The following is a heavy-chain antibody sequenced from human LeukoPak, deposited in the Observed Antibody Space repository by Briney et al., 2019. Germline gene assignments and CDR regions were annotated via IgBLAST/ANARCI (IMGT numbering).Heavy chain of an antibody. V-gene: IGHV4-4*07. CDR2: IYTSGST. J-gene: IGHJ4*02. CDR1: GGSISSYY. Sequence: SETLSLTCTVSGGSISSYYWSWIRQPAGKGLEWIGRIYTSGSTNYNPSLKSRVTISVDTSKNQFSLKLSSVTAADTAVYYCARVAVDTAMAALDYWGQGTLVTVSS. D-gene: IGHD5-18*01. CDR3: ARVAVDTAMAALDY.